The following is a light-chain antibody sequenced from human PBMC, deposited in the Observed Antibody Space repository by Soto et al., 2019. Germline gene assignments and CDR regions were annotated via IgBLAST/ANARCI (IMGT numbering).Light chain of an antibody. CDR1: QSLTRNY. Sequence: DIVLTQFPGTLSLSPGERATLSCRASQSLTRNYLAWYQQKVGQAPRLLIYGANTRAAGIPDRFSGSGSGTDFTLTISRLEPEDFAVYCCQQYTKSPLTFGGGTKV. V-gene: IGKV3-20*01. CDR3: QQYTKSPLT. J-gene: IGKJ4*01. CDR2: GAN.